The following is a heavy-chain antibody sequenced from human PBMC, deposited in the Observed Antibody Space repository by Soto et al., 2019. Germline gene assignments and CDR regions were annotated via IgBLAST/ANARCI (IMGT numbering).Heavy chain of an antibody. CDR1: GFTFSSYA. CDR3: AKDRIAVAGTGVNWFDP. J-gene: IGHJ5*02. Sequence: GGSLRLSCAASGFTFSSYAMSWVRQAPGKGLEWVSAISGSGGSTYYADSVKGRFTISRDNSKNTLYLQMNSLRAEDTAVYYCAKDRIAVAGTGVNWFDPWGQGTLVTVSS. V-gene: IGHV3-23*01. CDR2: ISGSGGST. D-gene: IGHD6-19*01.